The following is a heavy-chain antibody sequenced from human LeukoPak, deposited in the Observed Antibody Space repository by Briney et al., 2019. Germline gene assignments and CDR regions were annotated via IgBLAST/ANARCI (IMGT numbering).Heavy chain of an antibody. CDR2: IIPIFGTA. J-gene: IGHJ6*03. CDR3: ARGIGGYYYYMDV. Sequence: ASVKVSCKASGGTFSSYAISRVRPAPGPGLEWMGGIIPIFGTANYAQKFQGRVTITTDESTSTAYMELSSLRSEDTAVYYCARGIGGYYYYMDVWGKGTTATVSS. V-gene: IGHV1-69*05. CDR1: GGTFSSYA.